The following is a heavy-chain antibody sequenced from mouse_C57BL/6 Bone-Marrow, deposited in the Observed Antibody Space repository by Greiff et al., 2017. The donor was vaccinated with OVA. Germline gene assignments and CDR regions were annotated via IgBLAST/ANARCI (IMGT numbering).Heavy chain of an antibody. CDR2: ISNGGGST. CDR1: GFTFSDYY. V-gene: IGHV5-12*01. Sequence: EVMLVESGGGLVQPGGSLKLSCAASGFTFSDYYMYWVRQTPEKRLEWVAYISNGGGSTYYPDTVKGRFTISRDNAKNTLYLQMSRLKSEDTAMYYCARGETAQATAMDYWGQGTSVTVSS. CDR3: ARGETAQATAMDY. J-gene: IGHJ4*01. D-gene: IGHD3-2*02.